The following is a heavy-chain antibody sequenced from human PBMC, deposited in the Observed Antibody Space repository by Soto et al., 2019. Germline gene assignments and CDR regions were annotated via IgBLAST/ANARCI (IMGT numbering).Heavy chain of an antibody. CDR1: GFTFSTDA. CDR3: AKSPRRGYEPPWDY. D-gene: IGHD5-12*01. CDR2: ISGSGGST. Sequence: GGSLRLSCAASGFTFSTDALNWVRQAPGKGLEWVSAISGSGGSTYYADSVKGRFTVSRDNSKNTLYLQMNYVRAEDTALYYCAKSPRRGYEPPWDYWGQGTLVTVSS. J-gene: IGHJ4*02. V-gene: IGHV3-23*01.